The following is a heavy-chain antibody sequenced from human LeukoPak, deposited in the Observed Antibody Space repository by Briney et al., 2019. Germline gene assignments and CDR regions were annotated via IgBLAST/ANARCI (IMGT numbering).Heavy chain of an antibody. Sequence: SETLSLTCTVSGDSIRSSSYHWGWIRQPPGKGLEWIGSIYYSGSTYNNRSLKRRLTISIDTSKNQFSLRLSSVTAADTAVYYCTREVEGYSYASGRFLHFDPWGQGTLVTVSS. CDR2: IYYSGST. V-gene: IGHV4-39*07. D-gene: IGHD3-10*01. CDR3: TREVEGYSYASGRFLHFDP. CDR1: GDSIRSSSYH. J-gene: IGHJ5*02.